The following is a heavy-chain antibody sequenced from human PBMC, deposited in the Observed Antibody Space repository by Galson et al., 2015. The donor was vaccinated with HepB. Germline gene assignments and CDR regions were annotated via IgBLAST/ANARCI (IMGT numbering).Heavy chain of an antibody. CDR3: ARGEHAFDI. CDR1: GNTFSNYY. V-gene: IGHV1-46*01. CDR2: INRSVGTT. Sequence: SVKVSCKASGNTFSNYYMHWVRQAPGQGLEWMGVINRSVGTTNYAQKFQGRVTMTRDTSTNTVYMELSSLRSDDTAVYYCARGEHAFDIWGQGTMVTVPS. J-gene: IGHJ3*02.